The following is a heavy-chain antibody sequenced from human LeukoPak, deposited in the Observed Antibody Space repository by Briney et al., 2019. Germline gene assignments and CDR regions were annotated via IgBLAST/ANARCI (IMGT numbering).Heavy chain of an antibody. V-gene: IGHV1-24*01. J-gene: IGHJ4*02. CDR3: ATRQIAAELSLDY. D-gene: IGHD3-16*02. CDR1: GYTLTELS. Sequence: ASVKVSCEVSGYTLTELSMHWVRQAPGKGLEWMGGFDPEDGETIYAQKFQGRVTMTEDTSTDTAYMELSSLRSEDTAVYYCATRQIAAELSLDYWGQGTLVTVSS. CDR2: FDPEDGET.